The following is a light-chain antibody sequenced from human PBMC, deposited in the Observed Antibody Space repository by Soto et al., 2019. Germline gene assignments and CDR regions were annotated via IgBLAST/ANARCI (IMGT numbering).Light chain of an antibody. CDR3: QQSYSTPWT. V-gene: IGKV1-39*01. Sequence: DIQMTHSPSSLSASVGDRVTITCRASQSISSYLNWYQQKPGKAPKLLIYAASSLQSGVPSRFSGSGSGTDFPLTISSLQPEDFATYYCQQSYSTPWTFGQGTKVDIK. J-gene: IGKJ1*01. CDR2: AAS. CDR1: QSISSY.